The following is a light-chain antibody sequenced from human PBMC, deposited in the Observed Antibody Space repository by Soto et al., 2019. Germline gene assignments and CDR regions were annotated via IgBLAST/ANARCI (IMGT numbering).Light chain of an antibody. CDR2: EVS. V-gene: IGLV2-14*01. CDR1: GSDIGGYKY. J-gene: IGLJ1*01. CDR3: SSYTSSVTYI. Sequence: QSALTQPASVSGSPGQSITISCTGTGSDIGGYKYVSWYRQYPGKAPKMIIFEVSNRPSGVSDRFSGSKSGNTASLTIAGLQAEDEADYYCSSYTSSVTYIFGTGTQLTVL.